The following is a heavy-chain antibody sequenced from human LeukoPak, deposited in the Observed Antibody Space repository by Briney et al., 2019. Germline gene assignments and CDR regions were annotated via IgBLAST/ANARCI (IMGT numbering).Heavy chain of an antibody. CDR1: GGTFSSHF. CDR2: INPSGGST. CDR3: AREGSIGYCSGGGCHDHYFDY. D-gene: IGHD2-15*01. Sequence: ASVKVSCKASGGTFSSHFISWVRQAPGQGLEWMGIINPSGGSTSYAQKFQGRVTMTRDMSTSTVYMELSSLRSEDTAVYYCAREGSIGYCSGGGCHDHYFDYWGQGTLVTVSS. J-gene: IGHJ4*02. V-gene: IGHV1-46*01.